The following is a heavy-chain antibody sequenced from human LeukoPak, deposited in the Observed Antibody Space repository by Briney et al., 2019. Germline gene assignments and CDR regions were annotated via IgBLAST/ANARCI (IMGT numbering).Heavy chain of an antibody. CDR1: GFTFSNAW. CDR2: IKSKTDGGTT. CDR3: TTEPFGDWLSLFDY. Sequence: NPGGSLRLSCAASGFTFSNAWMSWVRQAPGKGLEWVGRIKSKTDGGTTDYAAPVKGRFTISSDDSKNTLYLQMKSLKTEDTAVYYCTTEPFGDWLSLFDYWGQGTLVTVSS. D-gene: IGHD3-9*01. V-gene: IGHV3-15*01. J-gene: IGHJ4*02.